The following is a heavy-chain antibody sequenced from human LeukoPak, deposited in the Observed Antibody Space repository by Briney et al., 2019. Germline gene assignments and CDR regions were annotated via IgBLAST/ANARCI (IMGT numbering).Heavy chain of an antibody. Sequence: ASVKVSCKASGGTFSSYAISWVRQAPGQGLEWVGWISAYNGNTNYAQKLQGRVTMTTDTSTSTAYMELRSLRSDDTAVYYCARDHEGIVGARSMDYWGQGTLVTVSS. CDR2: ISAYNGNT. CDR1: GGTFSSYA. D-gene: IGHD1-26*01. V-gene: IGHV1-18*01. J-gene: IGHJ4*02. CDR3: ARDHEGIVGARSMDY.